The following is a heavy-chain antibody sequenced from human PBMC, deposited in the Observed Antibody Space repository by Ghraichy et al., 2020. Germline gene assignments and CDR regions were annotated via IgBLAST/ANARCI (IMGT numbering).Heavy chain of an antibody. D-gene: IGHD2-2*01. J-gene: IGHJ4*02. CDR2: IDWDDDK. CDR1: GFSLSTSGMR. CDR3: ALTLYCSSTRCYPPLGTFDY. Sequence: SGPTLVKPTQTLTLTCTFSGFSLSTSGMRVSWIRQPPGKALEWLARIDWDDDKFYSTSLKTRLTISKDTSKNQVVLTMTNMDPVDTATYYCALTLYCSSTRCYPPLGTFDYWGQGTLVTVSS. V-gene: IGHV2-70*04.